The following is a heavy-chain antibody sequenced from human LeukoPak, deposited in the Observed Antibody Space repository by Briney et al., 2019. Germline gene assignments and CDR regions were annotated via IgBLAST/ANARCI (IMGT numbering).Heavy chain of an antibody. Sequence: GGSLRLSCAASGFTFSTYWMHWVRQAPGKGLVWVSRFNSDGRGTFYADSVKGRFTISRDNAKNTLYLQMNSLRAEDMAIYYCARGRYYLDSWGQGTLVTVSS. V-gene: IGHV3-74*01. CDR2: FNSDGRGT. D-gene: IGHD4-17*01. CDR3: ARGRYYLDS. CDR1: GFTFSTYW. J-gene: IGHJ4*02.